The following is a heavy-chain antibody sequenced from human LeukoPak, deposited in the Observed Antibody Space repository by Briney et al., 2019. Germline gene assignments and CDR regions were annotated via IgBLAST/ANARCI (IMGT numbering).Heavy chain of an antibody. CDR3: ARQWGSGAFDI. D-gene: IGHD3-16*01. CDR1: GYSFTDYW. V-gene: IGHV5-51*01. Sequence: GESLKISCQGSGYSFTDYWIGWMRQMPEKGLEWMGLIYPGDADSRYSPSFQGQVTISADNSVTTAYLQWSSLKASDTAMYYCARQWGSGAFDIWGQGTMVTVSS. CDR2: IYPGDADS. J-gene: IGHJ3*02.